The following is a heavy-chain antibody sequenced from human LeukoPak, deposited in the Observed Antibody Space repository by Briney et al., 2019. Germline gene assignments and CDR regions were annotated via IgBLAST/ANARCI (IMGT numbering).Heavy chain of an antibody. Sequence: ASVKVSCKASGYTFTSYDINWVRQATGQGLEWMGWMNPNSGNTGYAQKFQGRVTMTRNISISTAYMELSSLTSEDTAVYYCARLIAVAGKSDYWGQGTLVTVSS. CDR2: MNPNSGNT. J-gene: IGHJ4*02. D-gene: IGHD6-19*01. CDR3: ARLIAVAGKSDY. CDR1: GYTFTSYD. V-gene: IGHV1-8*01.